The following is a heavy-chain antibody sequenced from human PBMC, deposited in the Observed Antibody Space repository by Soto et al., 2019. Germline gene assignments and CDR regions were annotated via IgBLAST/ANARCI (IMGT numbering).Heavy chain of an antibody. Sequence: GGSLRLSCADSGFTFDEYTMRWVRQAPGKGLEWVSLISWDGGSASYADSVEGRFTISRDNSKNSLYLQMNSLRTDDTALYYCAKDISCHTRLFSFWGQVTLVTVSS. D-gene: IGHD2-15*01. V-gene: IGHV3-43*01. CDR1: GFTFDEYT. CDR2: ISWDGGSA. CDR3: AKDISCHTRLFSF. J-gene: IGHJ4*02.